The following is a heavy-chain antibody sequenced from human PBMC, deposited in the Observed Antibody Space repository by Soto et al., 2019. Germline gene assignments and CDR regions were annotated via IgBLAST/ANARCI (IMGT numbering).Heavy chain of an antibody. V-gene: IGHV4-59*01. CDR3: AREHRRSYSFDY. J-gene: IGHJ4*02. D-gene: IGHD3-16*02. CDR2: IYYSGST. Sequence: SETLSLTCTVSGGSISSYYWSWIRQPPGKGLEWIGYIYYSGSTNYNPSLKSRVTISVDTSKNQFSLKLSSVTAADTAVYYCAREHRRSYSFDYWGPGPLVTVSS. CDR1: GGSISSYY.